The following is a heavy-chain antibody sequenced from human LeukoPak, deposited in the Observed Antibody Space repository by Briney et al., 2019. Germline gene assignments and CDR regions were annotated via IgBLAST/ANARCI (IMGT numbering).Heavy chain of an antibody. Sequence: GGSLRLSCAASGFTVSSSNMSWVRLAPGKGLEWVSVIYSGGSTNYADSVKGRFTISRDDSKNMLYLQMNSLRGEDTAVYYCARDQGGGSGWYGYWGQGTLVTVSS. D-gene: IGHD6-19*01. CDR3: ARDQGGGSGWYGY. CDR2: IYSGGST. J-gene: IGHJ4*02. CDR1: GFTVSSSN. V-gene: IGHV3-53*01.